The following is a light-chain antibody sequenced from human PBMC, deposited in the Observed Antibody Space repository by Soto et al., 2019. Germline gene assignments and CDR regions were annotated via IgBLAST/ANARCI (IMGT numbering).Light chain of an antibody. CDR2: RAS. Sequence: DIQMTQSPSSLSASVGDRVTISCRASQIISTYLNWYQQKPGTAPRLLISRASSVKSGVPPRFSGSGSGRDLTLTISSLRPEDIATYFCQQSYTSPPWTFGQGTKVEVK. CDR1: QIISTY. V-gene: IGKV1-39*01. CDR3: QQSYTSPPWT. J-gene: IGKJ1*01.